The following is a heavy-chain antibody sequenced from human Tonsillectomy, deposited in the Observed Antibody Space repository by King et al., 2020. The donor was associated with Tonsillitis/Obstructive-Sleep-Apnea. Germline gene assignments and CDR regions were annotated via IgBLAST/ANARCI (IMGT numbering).Heavy chain of an antibody. V-gene: IGHV4-34*01. CDR2: INHSGST. CDR1: GGSFSGYY. D-gene: IGHD4/OR15-4a*01. J-gene: IGHJ4*02. Sequence: VQLQQWGAGLLKPSETLSLTCAVYGGSFSGYYWSLLRQPPGKGLEWIGEINHSGSTNYNPSLKSRVTISVDTSKNQFSLKLRSVTAADTAVYYCARGAKLDQWGQGTLVTVSS. CDR3: ARGAKLDQ.